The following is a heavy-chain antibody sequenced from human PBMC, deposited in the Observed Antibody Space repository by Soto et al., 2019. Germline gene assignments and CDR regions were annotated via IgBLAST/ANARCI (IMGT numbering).Heavy chain of an antibody. V-gene: IGHV3-13*01. CDR2: IGTAGDT. Sequence: GGSLRLSCAASGFTFSSYDMHWVRQATGKGLEWVSAIGTAGDTNYPGSVKGRFTISRENAQNSLYLQMNSLRAGDTAVYYCARDASGGSDFWGQGTLVTVSS. D-gene: IGHD5-12*01. J-gene: IGHJ1*01. CDR3: ARDASGGSDF. CDR1: GFTFSSYD.